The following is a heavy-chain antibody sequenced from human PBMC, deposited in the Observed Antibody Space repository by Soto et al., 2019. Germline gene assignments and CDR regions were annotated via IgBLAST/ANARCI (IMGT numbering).Heavy chain of an antibody. Sequence: QVHFVQFGAGVKKPGASVRVSCKASGNALPWFIIHWVRQAPGQGLEWMGWINAGNGNTKYSQKFQGRVTFTRDTSANTAYMELSSLISEDTAVYYCARPKDYDDCLDLWGQGTLVTVSS. D-gene: IGHD3-22*01. CDR1: GNALPWFI. V-gene: IGHV1-3*01. CDR2: INAGNGNT. CDR3: ARPKDYDDCLDL. J-gene: IGHJ4*02.